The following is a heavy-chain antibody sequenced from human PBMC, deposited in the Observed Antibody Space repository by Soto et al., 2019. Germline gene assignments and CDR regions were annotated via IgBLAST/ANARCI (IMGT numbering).Heavy chain of an antibody. D-gene: IGHD3-3*01. CDR3: ARGQRFSDWFDP. V-gene: IGHV4-4*07. CDR1: GGAISGYY. Sequence: SETLSLTCTVTGGAISGYYWTWIRQSDGEGLEWIGRIYSSGTTNYNPSLKSRVTISLDTSMNYFSLRLSSVTAADTAVYYCARGQRFSDWFDPWGQGTLVTVSS. J-gene: IGHJ5*02. CDR2: IYSSGTT.